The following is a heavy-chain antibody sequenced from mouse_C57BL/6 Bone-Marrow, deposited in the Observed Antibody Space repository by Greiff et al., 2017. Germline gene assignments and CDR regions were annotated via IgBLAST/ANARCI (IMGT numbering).Heavy chain of an antibody. CDR1: GYTFPSYW. CDR2: IDPSDSYT. CDR3: AREGDGYPAWFAY. J-gene: IGHJ3*01. Sequence: QVQLQQPGAELVMPGASVKLSCKASGYTFPSYWMHWVKQRPGQGLEWIGEIDPSDSYTNYNQKFKGKSTLTVDKSSSTAYMQLSSLTAEDSAVYYCAREGDGYPAWFAYWGQGTLVTVSA. V-gene: IGHV1-69*01. D-gene: IGHD2-3*01.